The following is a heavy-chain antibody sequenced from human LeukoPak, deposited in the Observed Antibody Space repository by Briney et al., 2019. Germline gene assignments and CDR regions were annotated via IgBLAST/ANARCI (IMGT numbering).Heavy chain of an antibody. CDR1: GFTFSNHW. D-gene: IGHD5-18*01. J-gene: IGHJ4*02. CDR2: INRDGSRT. V-gene: IGHV3-74*01. CDR3: ARGGSDTAMAHDY. Sequence: GGSLRLSCAASGFTFSNHWMHWVRQAPGKGLMWVSRINRDGSRTDYADSVKGRFTISRDDAKNTLYLQVNSLRAEDTAVYFCARGGSDTAMAHDYWGQGTLVTVSS.